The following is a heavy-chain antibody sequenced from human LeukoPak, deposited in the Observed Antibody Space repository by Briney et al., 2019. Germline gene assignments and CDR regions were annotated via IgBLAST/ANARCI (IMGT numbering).Heavy chain of an antibody. Sequence: NPGGSLRLSCAASGSTFSSYWMSWVRQAPGKGLEWVANIKQDGREKYYVDSVKGRFTISRDNAKNSLYLQMNSLRAEDTAVYYCASFIARYAFDIWGQGTMVTVSS. CDR1: GSTFSSYW. D-gene: IGHD6-13*01. V-gene: IGHV3-7*01. J-gene: IGHJ3*02. CDR2: IKQDGREK. CDR3: ASFIARYAFDI.